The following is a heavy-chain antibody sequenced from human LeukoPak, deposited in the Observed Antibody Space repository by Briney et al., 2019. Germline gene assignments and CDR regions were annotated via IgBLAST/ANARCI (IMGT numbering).Heavy chain of an antibody. J-gene: IGHJ2*01. V-gene: IGHV1-2*02. CDR1: GYSFTGYY. CDR2: INPNSGGT. Sequence: ASVKVSCKASGYSFTGYYLHWVRQAPGQGLEWMGWINPNSGGTNYAQSLHGRVTMTRDTSISTAYMELSRLRSDDTAVYYCARGVGPRYFDLWGRGTLVTVSS. D-gene: IGHD1-26*01. CDR3: ARGVGPRYFDL.